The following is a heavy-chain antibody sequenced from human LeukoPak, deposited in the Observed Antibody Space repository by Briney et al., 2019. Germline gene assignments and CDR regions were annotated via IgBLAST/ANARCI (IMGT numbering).Heavy chain of an antibody. CDR1: GYAFTSYY. CDR3: AREVGATGNDWFDP. V-gene: IGHV1-46*01. D-gene: IGHD1-26*01. J-gene: IGHJ5*02. CDR2: INPSGGST. Sequence: ASVKVSCKASGYAFTSYYMHWVRQAPGQGLEWMEIINPSGGSTTYAQKFQGRVTLTSDTSTSTVYMDLSGLRFDDTAVYYCAREVGATGNDWFDPWGQGTLVTVSS.